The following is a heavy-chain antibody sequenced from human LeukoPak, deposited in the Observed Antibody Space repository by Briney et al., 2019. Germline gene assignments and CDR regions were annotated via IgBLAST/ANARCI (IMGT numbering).Heavy chain of an antibody. CDR2: IYYSGST. J-gene: IGHJ4*02. Sequence: SETLSLTCTVSGGSISSYYWSWIRQPPGKGLEWIGYIYYSGSTNYNPSLKSRVTISVDTSKNQFSLKLSSVTAADTAVYYCATYGGRGRHFGAGGYFDYWGQGTLVTVSS. V-gene: IGHV4-59*01. D-gene: IGHD3-3*01. CDR3: ATYGGRGRHFGAGGYFDY. CDR1: GGSISSYY.